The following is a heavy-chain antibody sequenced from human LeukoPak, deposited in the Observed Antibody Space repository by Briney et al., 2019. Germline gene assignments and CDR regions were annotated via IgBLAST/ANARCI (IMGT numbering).Heavy chain of an antibody. V-gene: IGHV4-34*01. CDR1: GGSISTYY. CDR3: ARNRYYYDSSGYYY. CDR2: INHSGST. D-gene: IGHD3-22*01. Sequence: SETLSLTCTVSGGSISTYYWNWIRQPPGKGLAWIGEINHSGSTNYNPSLKSRVTISVDTSKNQFSLKLSSVTAADTAVYYCARNRYYYDSSGYYYWGQGTLVTVSS. J-gene: IGHJ4*02.